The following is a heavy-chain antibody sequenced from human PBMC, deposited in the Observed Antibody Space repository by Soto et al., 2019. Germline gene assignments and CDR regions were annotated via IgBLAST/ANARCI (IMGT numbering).Heavy chain of an antibody. CDR2: ISYDGSNK. CDR3: ARDRAYYGSGSYLFDY. V-gene: IGHV3-30-3*01. CDR1: GFTFSSSA. Sequence: QVQLVESGGGVVQPGRSLRLSCAASGFTFSSSAIHWVRQAPGKGLEWVAVISYDGSNKYYADSVKGRFTISRDNSKNTLYLQMNSLRAEDTAVYYCARDRAYYGSGSYLFDYWGQGTLVTVSS. D-gene: IGHD3-10*01. J-gene: IGHJ4*02.